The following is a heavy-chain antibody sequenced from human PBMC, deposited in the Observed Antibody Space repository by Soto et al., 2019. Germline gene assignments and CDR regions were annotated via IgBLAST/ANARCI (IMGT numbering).Heavy chain of an antibody. V-gene: IGHV4-34*01. J-gene: IGHJ4*02. D-gene: IGHD3-10*01. CDR2: INHSGST. CDR3: ARARAMVRGGSFKSTVDY. Sequence: SETLSLTCAVYGGSFSGYYWSWIRQPPGKGLEWIGEINHSGSTNYNPSLKSRVTISVDTSKNQFSLKLSSVTAADTAVYYCARARAMVRGGSFKSTVDYWGQGTLVTVSS. CDR1: GGSFSGYY.